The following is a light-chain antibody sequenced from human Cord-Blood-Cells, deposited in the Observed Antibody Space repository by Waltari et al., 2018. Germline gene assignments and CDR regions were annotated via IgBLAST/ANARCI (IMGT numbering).Light chain of an antibody. CDR2: SNN. CDR3: AAWDDSLNGWV. Sequence: QSVLTQPPSASGTPGQMVTIPCSGSSSNIGSNTVTWYQHPPVTAPKLLIHSNNQRPSGVPYRFSGSKSGTSASLAISGLQSEDEADYYCAAWDDSLNGWVFGGGTKLTVL. V-gene: IGLV1-44*01. J-gene: IGLJ3*02. CDR1: SSNIGSNT.